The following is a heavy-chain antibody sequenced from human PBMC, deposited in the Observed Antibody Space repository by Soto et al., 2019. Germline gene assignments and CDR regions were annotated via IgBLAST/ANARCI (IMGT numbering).Heavy chain of an antibody. CDR3: ARALRESSSGSFWDRVSVWFDP. J-gene: IGHJ5*02. CDR2: IYYSGST. D-gene: IGHD6-19*01. V-gene: IGHV4-31*03. CDR1: GGSISSGGYY. Sequence: PSETLSLTCTVSGGSISSGGYYWSWIRHHPGKGLEWIGYIYYSGSTYYNPSLKSRVTISVDTSKNQFSLKLSSVTAADTAVYYCARALRESSSGSFWDRVSVWFDPWGQGTLVTVSS.